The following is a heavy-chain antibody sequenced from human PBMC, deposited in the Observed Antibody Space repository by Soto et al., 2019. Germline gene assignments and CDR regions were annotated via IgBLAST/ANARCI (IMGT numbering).Heavy chain of an antibody. CDR1: GLTFRSYG. J-gene: IGHJ6*02. Sequence: GESLKISCAASGLTFRSYGMHWVRQAPGKGLEWVAVISYDGTTNNYADSVKGRFTISRDNSKNTLYLQMNSLRAEDTAVYYCAKNRDFDDIVVVPTTIVYYNYGMDVWGQGTTVTVSS. CDR2: ISYDGTTN. D-gene: IGHD2-2*01. CDR3: AKNRDFDDIVVVPTTIVYYNYGMDV. V-gene: IGHV3-30*18.